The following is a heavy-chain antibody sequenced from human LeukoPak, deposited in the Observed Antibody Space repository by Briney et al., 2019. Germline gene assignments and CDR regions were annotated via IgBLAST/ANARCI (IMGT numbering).Heavy chain of an antibody. J-gene: IGHJ4*02. Sequence: GASLKLSCTASGFTFSSYGMHWVRQAPGQGLEWMAFIRHDGSNKYYADSLKGRFTITRDNSKNTPYLQLNSLRSEDTAVYYCAKGVKTGYSSGWYVNPPEYYFDYWGQGTLVTVSS. CDR3: AKGVKTGYSSGWYVNPPEYYFDY. V-gene: IGHV3-30*02. CDR1: GFTFSSYG. D-gene: IGHD6-19*01. CDR2: IRHDGSNK.